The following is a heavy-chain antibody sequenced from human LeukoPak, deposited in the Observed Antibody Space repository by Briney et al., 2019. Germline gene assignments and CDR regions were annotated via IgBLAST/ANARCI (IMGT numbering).Heavy chain of an antibody. V-gene: IGHV4-4*07. D-gene: IGHD2-15*01. J-gene: IGHJ4*02. CDR2: IYTSGST. CDR3: ARQAVPISSGVGYFDY. Sequence: KPSETLSLTCTVSGGSISSYYWSWIRQPAGKGLEWIGRIYTSGSTNYNPSLKSRVTMSVDTSKNQFSLKLSSVTAADTAVYYCARQAVPISSGVGYFDYWGQGTLVTVSS. CDR1: GGSISSYY.